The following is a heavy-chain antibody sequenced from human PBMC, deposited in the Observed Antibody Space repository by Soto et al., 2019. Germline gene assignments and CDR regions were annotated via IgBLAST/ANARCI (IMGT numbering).Heavy chain of an antibody. J-gene: IGHJ4*02. CDR3: ARSTDSSGWRFDS. CDR2: IYYSGST. CDR1: GASISVYS. D-gene: IGHD6-19*01. V-gene: IGHV4-59*01. Sequence: SETLSLTCTVSGASISVYSWSWIRQPPGKGLEWIGYIYYSGSTNYNPSLKSRVAISVDTSKNQFSLNLSSVTAADTAVYYCARSTDSSGWRFDSWGQGTQVTVS.